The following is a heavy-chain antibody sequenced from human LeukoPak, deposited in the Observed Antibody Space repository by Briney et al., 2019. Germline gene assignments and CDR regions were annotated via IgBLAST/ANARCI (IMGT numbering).Heavy chain of an antibody. D-gene: IGHD4-11*01. CDR3: ARERDYSNYGDLFDP. CDR2: ISSSSSTI. Sequence: GGSLRLSCAASGFTFSSYSMNWVRQAPGKGLEWVSYISSSSSTIYYADSVKGRFTISRDNAKNSLYLQMNSLRAEGTAVYYCARERDYSNYGDLFDPWGQGTLVTVSS. CDR1: GFTFSSYS. J-gene: IGHJ5*02. V-gene: IGHV3-48*01.